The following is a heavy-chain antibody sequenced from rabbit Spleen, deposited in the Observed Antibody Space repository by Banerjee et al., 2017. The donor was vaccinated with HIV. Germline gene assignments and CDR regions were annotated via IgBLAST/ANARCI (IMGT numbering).Heavy chain of an antibody. V-gene: IGHV1S40*01. J-gene: IGHJ6*01. Sequence: QSLEESGGDLVKPGGTLTLTCNASGFSFSSSYYMCWVRQAPGKGLEWIGCIYAPGSGNTYYASWAKGRFTFSKTSSTTVTLQMTSLTAADTATYFCARDTGSSFSTYGMDLWGPGTLVTVS. CDR1: GFSFSSSYY. D-gene: IGHD8-1*01. CDR3: ARDTGSSFSTYGMDL. CDR2: IYAPGSGNT.